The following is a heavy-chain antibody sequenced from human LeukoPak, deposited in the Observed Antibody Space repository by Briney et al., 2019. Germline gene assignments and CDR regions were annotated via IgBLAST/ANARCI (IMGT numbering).Heavy chain of an antibody. J-gene: IGHJ4*02. V-gene: IGHV3-23*01. Sequence: GGSLRLSCAGSGFTFSTYGMSWVRQAPNKGLEWLSTISGSGDSTYYADSVKGRLTISRDNSKNTLFLQMNSLRAEDTAIYYCAKWQYYVSGDDYWGQGIVVTVSS. CDR1: GFTFSTYG. CDR3: AKWQYYVSGDDY. CDR2: ISGSGDST. D-gene: IGHD3-10*01.